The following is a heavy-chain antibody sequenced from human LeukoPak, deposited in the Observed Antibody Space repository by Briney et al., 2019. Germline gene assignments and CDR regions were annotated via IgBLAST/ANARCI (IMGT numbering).Heavy chain of an antibody. D-gene: IGHD1-7*01. J-gene: IGHJ4*02. CDR3: MARAARRGITPDY. CDR1: GFTFEDYA. V-gene: IGHV3-43D*03. CDR2: ISWDGDTT. Sequence: GSLRLSCAAPGFTFEDYAMHWVRQAPGKGLEWVSLISWDGDTTYYAESVEGRFTISKDNSKTSLYLQMNALRFEDSALYYCMARAARRGITPDYWGRGTLVTVSS.